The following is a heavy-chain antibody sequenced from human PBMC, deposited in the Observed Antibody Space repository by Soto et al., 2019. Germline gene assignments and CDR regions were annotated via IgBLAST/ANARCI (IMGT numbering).Heavy chain of an antibody. V-gene: IGHV3-30*18. CDR1: GFTFSSYG. CDR2: ISYDGSNK. CDR3: AKEWVDDSSGWTFDY. D-gene: IGHD3-22*01. J-gene: IGHJ4*02. Sequence: PGGSLRLSCAASGFTFSSYGMHWVRQTPGKGLEWVAVISYDGSNKYYADSVKGRFTISRDNSKNTLYLQMNSLRAEDTAVYYCAKEWVDDSSGWTFDYWGQGTLVTVSS.